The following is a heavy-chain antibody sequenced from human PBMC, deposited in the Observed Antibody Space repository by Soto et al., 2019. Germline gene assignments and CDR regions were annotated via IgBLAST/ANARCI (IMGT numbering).Heavy chain of an antibody. CDR1: GYTFTGYD. J-gene: IGHJ4*02. CDR2: INPNSGGT. D-gene: IGHD6-19*01. V-gene: IGHV1-2*02. Sequence: ASVKVSCKASGYTFTGYDIHWVRQSPGQGLEWMGWINPNSGGTNYAQKFQGRVTMTRDTSISTAYMELSRLRSDDTAVFYCARDGITVPGTGDYWGQGTLVTVSS. CDR3: ARDGITVPGTGDY.